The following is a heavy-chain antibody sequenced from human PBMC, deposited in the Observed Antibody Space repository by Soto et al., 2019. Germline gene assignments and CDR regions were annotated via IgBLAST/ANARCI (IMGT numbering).Heavy chain of an antibody. V-gene: IGHV5-51*01. CDR3: ATPYADYDY. CDR2: IFPADSDT. CDR1: GYSFTTFW. Sequence: PGESLKISCQGFGYSFTTFWIGWVRQMPGKGLGWMGIIFPADSDTRYSPSFQGQVTISADKSISTAYLQWSSLKASDTAMYFCATPYADYDYWGQGTLVTVSS. J-gene: IGHJ4*02. D-gene: IGHD4-17*01.